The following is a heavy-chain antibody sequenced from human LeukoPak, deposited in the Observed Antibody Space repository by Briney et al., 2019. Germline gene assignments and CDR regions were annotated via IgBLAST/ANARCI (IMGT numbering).Heavy chain of an antibody. V-gene: IGHV3-23*01. D-gene: IGHD3-16*01. CDR2: IIGSGTVT. J-gene: IGHJ6*02. CDR3: ATYTHWVAGDV. CDR1: GFTFSSYG. Sequence: GGSLRLSCAVSGFTFSSYGMSWVRQAPGKGLEWVSGIIGSGTVTYYTDSVKGRFTISRDNARNSLYLQMSSLRPEDTAVYYCATYTHWVAGDVWGQGTTVTVSS.